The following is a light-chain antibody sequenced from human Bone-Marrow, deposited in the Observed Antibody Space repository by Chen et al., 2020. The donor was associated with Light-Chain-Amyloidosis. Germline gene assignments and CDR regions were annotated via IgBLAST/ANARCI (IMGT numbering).Light chain of an antibody. CDR3: QQHYAWPLT. CDR1: QSVGDN. J-gene: IGKJ4*01. V-gene: IGKV3-15*01. Sequence: EIVMTQSPATLSVSPGESAPLSCRASQSVGDNLAWYQQRPGQAPRLLIYRASTRATGIPARFSGSGSGTDFTLTISSLQPEDFAVYYCQQHYAWPLTFGGGTKVEI. CDR2: RAS.